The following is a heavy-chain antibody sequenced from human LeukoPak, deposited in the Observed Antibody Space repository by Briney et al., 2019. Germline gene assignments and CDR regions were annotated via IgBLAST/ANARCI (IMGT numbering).Heavy chain of an antibody. D-gene: IGHD3-10*01. CDR2: FDPEDGET. CDR3: ATLGTMVRRYFDY. V-gene: IGHV1-24*01. J-gene: IGHJ4*02. CDR1: GYTLTELS. Sequence: EASVKVSCTVSGYTLTELSMHWVRQAPGKGLEWMGGFDPEDGETIYAQKFQGRVTMTEETSTDTAYMELSSLRSEDTAVYYCATLGTMVRRYFDYWGQGTLVTVSS.